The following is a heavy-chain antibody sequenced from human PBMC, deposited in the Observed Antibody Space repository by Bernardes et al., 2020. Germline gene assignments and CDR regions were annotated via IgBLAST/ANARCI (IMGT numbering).Heavy chain of an antibody. CDR1: GGSFSGYY. Sequence: SETLSLTCAVYGGSFSGYYWSWIRQPPGKGLEWIGEINHSGSTNYNPSLKSRVTISVDTSKNQFSLKLSSVTAADTAVYYCARGPSITMMRYGYWFDPWGQGTLVTVSS. CDR2: INHSGST. J-gene: IGHJ5*02. V-gene: IGHV4-34*01. CDR3: ARGPSITMMRYGYWFDP. D-gene: IGHD3-22*01.